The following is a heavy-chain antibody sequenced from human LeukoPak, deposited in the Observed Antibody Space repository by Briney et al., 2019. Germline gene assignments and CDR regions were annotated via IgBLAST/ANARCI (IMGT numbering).Heavy chain of an antibody. J-gene: IGHJ4*02. Sequence: PSETLSLTCTVSGGSIRSGSHHWGWFRQSPGKGLESIGSIYDSRTIYYNPSLNSRVTISAVTSKNQFSLQLNSVTAADTAVYYCARHDGRSGGTMGALDSWGQGSLVTVSS. V-gene: IGHV4-39*01. CDR3: ARHDGRSGGTMGALDS. D-gene: IGHD4-23*01. CDR1: GGSIRSGSHH. CDR2: IYDSRTI.